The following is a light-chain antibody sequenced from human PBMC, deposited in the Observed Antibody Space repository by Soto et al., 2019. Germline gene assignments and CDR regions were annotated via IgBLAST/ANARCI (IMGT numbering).Light chain of an antibody. Sequence: QSVLTQPPSVSAAPGQKVTISCSGSSSNIERNRVSWYQERPGTAPKLLIYDNNKRPSGIPDRFSGSKSGTSATLAITGLQTGDEAAYYCSAWDSSLSSGVFGGGTKLTVL. J-gene: IGLJ2*01. V-gene: IGLV1-51*01. CDR3: SAWDSSLSSGV. CDR1: SSNIERNR. CDR2: DNN.